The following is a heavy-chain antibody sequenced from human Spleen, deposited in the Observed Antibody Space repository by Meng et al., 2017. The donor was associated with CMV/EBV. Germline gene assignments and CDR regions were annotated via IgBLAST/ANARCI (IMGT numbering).Heavy chain of an antibody. CDR3: TRASVAGLFDH. CDR1: GGTFSSYT. D-gene: IGHD6-19*01. Sequence: SCKASGGTFSSYTVDWVRQAPGQGLEWMGRIITILDTPNYAQKFQGRVTITADKSTNTAYMELTSLRPEDTAVYFCTRASVAGLFDHWGQGTLVTVSS. CDR2: IITILDTP. J-gene: IGHJ4*02. V-gene: IGHV1-69*08.